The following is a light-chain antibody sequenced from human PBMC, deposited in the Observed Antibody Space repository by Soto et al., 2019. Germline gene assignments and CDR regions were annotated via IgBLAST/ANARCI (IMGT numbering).Light chain of an antibody. CDR2: AAS. CDR1: QTVRNNY. Sequence: EFVLTQSPGTLSLSPGERATPSCRASQTVRNNYLAWYQQQPGQTNRLLIYAASSRATGVPARFSGSGSGTDFTLTISSLEPEEFAVYYCQQRSNWPITVGQGKRLEIK. J-gene: IGKJ5*01. CDR3: QQRSNWPIT. V-gene: IGKV3D-20*02.